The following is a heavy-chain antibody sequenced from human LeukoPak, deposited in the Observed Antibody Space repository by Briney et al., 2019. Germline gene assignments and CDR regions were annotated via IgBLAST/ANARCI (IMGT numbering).Heavy chain of an antibody. V-gene: IGHV3-20*04. CDR2: INWNGGST. CDR1: GFTFDDYG. Sequence: RAGGSLRLSCAASGFTFDDYGMSWVRQAPGKGLEWVSGINWNGGSTGYADSVKGRFTISRDNAKNSLYLQMNSLRAEDTAIYYCARDPYNGNHGDSYYYYMDVWGKGTTVTISS. CDR3: ARDPYNGNHGDSYYYYMDV. D-gene: IGHD1-14*01. J-gene: IGHJ6*03.